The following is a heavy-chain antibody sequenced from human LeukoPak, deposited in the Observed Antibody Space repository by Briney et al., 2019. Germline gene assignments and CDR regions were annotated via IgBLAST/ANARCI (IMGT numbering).Heavy chain of an antibody. CDR3: AKGASHAALDY. Sequence: GGSLRLSCAASGFTFSSYGTHWVRQAPGKGLEWVAVISYDGSNKYYADSVKGRFTTSRDNSKNTLYLQMNSLRAEDTAVYYCAKGASHAALDYWGQGTLVTVSS. CDR1: GFTFSSYG. J-gene: IGHJ4*02. CDR2: ISYDGSNK. V-gene: IGHV3-30*18. D-gene: IGHD2-2*01.